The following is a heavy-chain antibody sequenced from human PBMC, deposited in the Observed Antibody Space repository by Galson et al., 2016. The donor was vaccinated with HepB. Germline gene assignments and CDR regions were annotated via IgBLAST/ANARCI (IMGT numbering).Heavy chain of an antibody. CDR3: ARGGGSAYYGMDV. D-gene: IGHD1-26*01. J-gene: IGHJ6*02. Sequence: SGAEVNKPGASVQVSCKASGHTFTSYGISWVRQAPGQGLEWMGWISPYNGDTNYAQKLQGRVTVTTDTSASTAYMELRSLRSDDTAGYYCARGGGSAYYGMDVWGQGTTVTVAS. CDR2: ISPYNGDT. V-gene: IGHV1-18*01. CDR1: GHTFTSYG.